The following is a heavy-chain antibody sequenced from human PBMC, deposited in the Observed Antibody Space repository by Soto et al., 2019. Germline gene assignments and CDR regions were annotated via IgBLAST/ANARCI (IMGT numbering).Heavy chain of an antibody. CDR3: ARGSTTVVTPHWFDP. CDR1: GGSISSSNL. J-gene: IGHJ5*02. Sequence: QVQLQESGPGLVKSSGTLSLTCAVSGGSISSSNLWSWVRQPPGQGLEWIGEIYHRGSANYNPSPKRRVIISVDKPTNQFSLKLSSVTAADTAVYYCARGSTTVVTPHWFDPWGQGTLVTVSS. D-gene: IGHD4-17*01. CDR2: IYHRGSA. V-gene: IGHV4-4*02.